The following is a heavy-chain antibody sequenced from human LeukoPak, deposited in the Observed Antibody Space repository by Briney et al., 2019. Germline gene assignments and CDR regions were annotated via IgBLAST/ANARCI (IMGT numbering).Heavy chain of an antibody. D-gene: IGHD2-21*02. V-gene: IGHV3-48*01. CDR1: GFTFSSYS. Sequence: AGGSLRLSCAASGFTFSSYSMNWVRQAPGKGLEWVSYISSSSSTIYYADSVKGRFTISRDNAKNSLYLQMNSLRAEDTAVYYCARVEGDPPYYYYYMDVWGKGTTVTVSS. J-gene: IGHJ6*03. CDR3: ARVEGDPPYYYYYMDV. CDR2: ISSSSSTI.